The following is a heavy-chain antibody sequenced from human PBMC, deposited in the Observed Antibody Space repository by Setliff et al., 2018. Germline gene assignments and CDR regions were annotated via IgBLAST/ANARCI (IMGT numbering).Heavy chain of an antibody. J-gene: IGHJ4*02. V-gene: IGHV4-59*11. CDR3: ARGGKILEWLYAHDY. Sequence: PSETLSLTCTVSGGSISSQDWSWIRQPPGKGLEWIGYVYSSGITNYNPSLKSRVTMSVDTSKNQFSLKLSSVTAADTAVYYCARGGKILEWLYAHDYWGQGTLVTGS. D-gene: IGHD3-3*01. CDR2: VYSSGIT. CDR1: GGSISSQD.